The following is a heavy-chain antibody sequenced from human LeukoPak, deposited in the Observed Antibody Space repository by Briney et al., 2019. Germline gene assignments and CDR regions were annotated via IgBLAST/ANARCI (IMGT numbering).Heavy chain of an antibody. D-gene: IGHD2-2*01. CDR2: ISWNSGSI. V-gene: IGHV3-9*01. CDR3: AKGYCSSTSCYVYYFDY. CDR1: GFPFDDYA. J-gene: IGHJ4*02. Sequence: GGSLRLSCSASGFPFDDYAMHWVRQAPGKGLEWVSGISWNSGSIGYADSVKGRFNISRDNAKNSLYLQMNSLRAEDTALYYCAKGYCSSTSCYVYYFDYWGQGTLVTVSS.